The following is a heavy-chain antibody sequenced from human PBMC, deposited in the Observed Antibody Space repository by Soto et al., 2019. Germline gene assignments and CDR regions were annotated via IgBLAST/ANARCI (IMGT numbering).Heavy chain of an antibody. CDR2: ISAYNGNT. CDR1: GYTFTSCG. J-gene: IGHJ5*02. CDR3: ARGEYGHYVVEWFDP. V-gene: IGHV1-18*04. D-gene: IGHD4-17*01. Sequence: ASVNVSCTASGYTFTSCGSSCVRQAPGQGLEWMGWISAYNGNTNYAQKLQGRVTMTTDTSTSTAYMELRSLRSDDTAVYYCARGEYGHYVVEWFDPWGQGTLVTSPQ.